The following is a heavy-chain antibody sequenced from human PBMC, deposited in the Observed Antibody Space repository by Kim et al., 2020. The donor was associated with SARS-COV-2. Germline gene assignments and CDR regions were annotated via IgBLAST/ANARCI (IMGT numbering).Heavy chain of an antibody. J-gene: IGHJ3*02. Sequence: ASVKVSCKASGYTFTSYGISWVRQAPGQGLEWMGWISAYNGNTNYAQKLQGRVTMTTDTSTSTAYMELRSLRSDDTAVYYCARVAGIAVAGIAFDIWGQGTMVTVSS. CDR3: ARVAGIAVAGIAFDI. CDR2: ISAYNGNT. V-gene: IGHV1-18*04. D-gene: IGHD6-19*01. CDR1: GYTFTSYG.